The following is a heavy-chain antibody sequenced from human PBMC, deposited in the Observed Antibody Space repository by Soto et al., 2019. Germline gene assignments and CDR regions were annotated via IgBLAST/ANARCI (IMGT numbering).Heavy chain of an antibody. CDR3: ARDRSLRNFDY. Sequence: GGSLRLSCAASGFTFSSYGVHWVRQAPGKGLEWVAVMWYDGSNKYYADSVKGRFTISRDNSKNTLYLQMNSLRAEDTAVYYCARDRSLRNFDYWGQGTLVTVSS. V-gene: IGHV3-33*01. CDR1: GFTFSSYG. CDR2: MWYDGSNK. D-gene: IGHD3-16*01. J-gene: IGHJ4*02.